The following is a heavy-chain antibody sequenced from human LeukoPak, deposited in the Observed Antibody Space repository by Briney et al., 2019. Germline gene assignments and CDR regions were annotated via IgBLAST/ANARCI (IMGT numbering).Heavy chain of an antibody. J-gene: IGHJ6*02. CDR3: ARDGSSWHYYGMDV. D-gene: IGHD6-13*01. Sequence: GSLRLSCAASKFTFSNYGMHWVRQAPGKGLEWVSYISDSSSTIYYADSVKGRFTISRDNAKNSLYLQMNSLRDEDTAVYYCARDGSSWHYYGMDVWGQGTTVTVSS. CDR2: ISDSSSTI. V-gene: IGHV3-48*02. CDR1: KFTFSNYG.